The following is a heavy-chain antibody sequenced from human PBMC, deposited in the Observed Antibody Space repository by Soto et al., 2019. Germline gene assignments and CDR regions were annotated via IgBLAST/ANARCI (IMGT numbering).Heavy chain of an antibody. CDR3: ARGLNYHDAFDI. V-gene: IGHV1-69*02. Sequence: SVKVSCKASGGTFSSYTIGWVRQAPGQGLEWMGRIIPILGIANYAQKFQGRVTITADKSTSTAYMELSSLRSEDTAVYYCARGLNYHDAFDIWGQGTMVTVSS. CDR2: IIPILGIA. D-gene: IGHD3-10*01. J-gene: IGHJ3*02. CDR1: GGTFSSYT.